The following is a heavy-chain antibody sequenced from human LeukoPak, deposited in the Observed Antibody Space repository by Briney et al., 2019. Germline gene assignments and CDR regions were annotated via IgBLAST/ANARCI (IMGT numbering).Heavy chain of an antibody. Sequence: GGSLRLSCAASGFTFSSYAMHWVRQAPGKGLEWVAVMSYDGSNKYYADSVKGRFTISRDNSKNTLYLQMNSLRAEDTAVYYCARDNSRDYCFDYWGQGTLVTVSS. J-gene: IGHJ4*02. CDR3: ARDNSRDYCFDY. V-gene: IGHV3-30-3*01. CDR2: MSYDGSNK. D-gene: IGHD2/OR15-2a*01. CDR1: GFTFSSYA.